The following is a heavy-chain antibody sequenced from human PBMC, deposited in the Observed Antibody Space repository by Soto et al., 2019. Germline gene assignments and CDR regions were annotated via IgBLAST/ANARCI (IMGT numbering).Heavy chain of an antibody. V-gene: IGHV4-31*03. Sequence: NPSEALSLTCTASGGSLSSGGYYWSWIRQHTGKGVEWIGYIYYSGSTYYNPSLKSRVTISVDTSNNQFFLKLSSVTAADTAVYYCARLYYDFWSGYSSWYYFDYWGQGTLVTVSS. CDR1: GGSLSSGGYY. J-gene: IGHJ4*02. CDR2: IYYSGST. D-gene: IGHD3-3*01. CDR3: ARLYYDFWSGYSSWYYFDY.